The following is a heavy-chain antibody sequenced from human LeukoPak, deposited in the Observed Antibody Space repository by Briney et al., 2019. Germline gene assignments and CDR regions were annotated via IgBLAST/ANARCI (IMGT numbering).Heavy chain of an antibody. D-gene: IGHD1-26*01. CDR3: ARSRAFNSGAFDP. V-gene: IGHV4-61*01. CDR2: IYYGGST. Sequence: SETLSLTCAVSGDSVSSSNYYWSWIRQPPGKGLEWIGYIYYGGSTNYNPSLKSRVTISVDTSKSQFSLKLSSVTAADTAVYYCARSRAFNSGAFDPWGQGSLVTVSS. CDR1: GDSVSSSNYY. J-gene: IGHJ5*02.